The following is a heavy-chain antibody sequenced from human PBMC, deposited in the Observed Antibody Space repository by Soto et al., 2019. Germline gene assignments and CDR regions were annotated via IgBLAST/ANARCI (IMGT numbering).Heavy chain of an antibody. CDR1: GFTLSSYA. CDR3: AKATSPYYYFYGIDV. V-gene: IGHV3-30*04. J-gene: IGHJ6*02. Sequence: GGSLRLSCAASGFTLSSYAMSWVRQAPGKGLEWVAVISNDGSNRYYVDSVKGRFTISRDSSKQTVSLQMNSLRAEDTAVYFCAKATSPYYYFYGIDVWGQGATVTVSS. D-gene: IGHD2-2*01. CDR2: ISNDGSNR.